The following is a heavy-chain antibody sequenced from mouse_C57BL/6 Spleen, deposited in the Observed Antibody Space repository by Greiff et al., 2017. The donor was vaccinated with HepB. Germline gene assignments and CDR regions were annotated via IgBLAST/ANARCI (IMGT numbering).Heavy chain of an antibody. J-gene: IGHJ3*01. CDR1: GYTFTDYN. V-gene: IGHV1-18*01. CDR2: INPNNGGT. Sequence: VQLQQSGPELVKPGASVKIPCKASGYTFTDYNMDWVKQSHGKSLEWIGDINPNNGGTIYNQKFKVKATLTVDKSSSTAYMELRSLTSEDTAVYYCARDWDGYYGLAYWGQGTLVTVSA. D-gene: IGHD2-3*01. CDR3: ARDWDGYYGLAY.